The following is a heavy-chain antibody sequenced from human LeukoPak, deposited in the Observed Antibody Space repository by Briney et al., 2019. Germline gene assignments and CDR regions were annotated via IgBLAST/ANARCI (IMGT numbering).Heavy chain of an antibody. CDR2: IWHDGSHK. D-gene: IGHD3-10*01. Sequence: GGSLRLSCAASGFAFNTYAMHWVRQAPGEGLEWVALIWHDGSHKFYSNSVRGQFTISRDNSKNTVSLQMNNLRPEDTAVYYCAREIFGSGGYPDFWGQGTLVTVSS. CDR1: GFAFNTYA. CDR3: AREIFGSGGYPDF. V-gene: IGHV3-33*01. J-gene: IGHJ4*02.